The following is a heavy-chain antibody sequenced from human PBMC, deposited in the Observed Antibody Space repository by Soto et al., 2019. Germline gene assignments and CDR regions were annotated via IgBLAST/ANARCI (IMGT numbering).Heavy chain of an antibody. CDR3: ARDGEAYYYDSSGYYNWFDP. CDR1: GYTFTSYY. J-gene: IGHJ5*02. D-gene: IGHD3-22*01. CDR2: INPSGGST. V-gene: IGHV1-46*01. Sequence: GASVKVSWKASGYTFTSYYMHWVRQAPGQGLEWMGIINPSGGSTSYAQKFQGRVTMTRDTSTSTVYMELSSLRSEDTAVYYCARDGEAYYYDSSGYYNWFDPWGQGTLVTVSS.